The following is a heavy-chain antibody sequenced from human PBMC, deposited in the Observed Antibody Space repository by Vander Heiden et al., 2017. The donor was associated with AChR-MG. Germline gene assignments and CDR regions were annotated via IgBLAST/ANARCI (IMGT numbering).Heavy chain of an antibody. Sequence: QVQLVQSGAEVKKPGASVKVSCKASGYTFTSYDINWVRQATGQGLEWMGWMNPNSGNTGYAQKFQGRVTMTRNTSISTAYMELSSLRSEDTAVYYCARMGDDFWSGYLSYYYYYGMDVWGQGTTVTVSS. J-gene: IGHJ6*02. CDR3: ARMGDDFWSGYLSYYYYYGMDV. V-gene: IGHV1-8*01. CDR2: MNPNSGNT. CDR1: GYTFTSYD. D-gene: IGHD3-3*01.